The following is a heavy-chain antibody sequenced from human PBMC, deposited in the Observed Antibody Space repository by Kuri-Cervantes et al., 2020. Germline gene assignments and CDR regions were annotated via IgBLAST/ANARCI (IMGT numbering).Heavy chain of an antibody. CDR2: IYHSGTT. D-gene: IGHD3-3*01. Sequence: SETLSLTCTVSGGSISSYYWGWIRQPPGKGLEWIGSIYHSGTTYYNPSLKSRVTISVDTSKNQFSLKLNSVTAADTAVHYCATLGSFGVVGYWGQGTLVTVSS. CDR1: GGSISSYY. CDR3: ATLGSFGVVGY. J-gene: IGHJ4*02. V-gene: IGHV4-39*01.